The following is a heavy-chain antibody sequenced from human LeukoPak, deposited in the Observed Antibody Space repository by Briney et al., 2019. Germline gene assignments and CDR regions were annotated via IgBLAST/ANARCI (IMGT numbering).Heavy chain of an antibody. J-gene: IGHJ4*02. Sequence: SETLSLTCAVYGGSFSGYYWSWIRQPPGKGLEWIGEINHSGSTNYNPSLKSRVTISVDTSKYQFSLKLSSVTAADTAVYYCARVDPYDILTGYYSFIIDYWGQGTLVTVSS. CDR1: GGSFSGYY. CDR3: ARVDPYDILTGYYSFIIDY. CDR2: INHSGST. V-gene: IGHV4-34*01. D-gene: IGHD3-9*01.